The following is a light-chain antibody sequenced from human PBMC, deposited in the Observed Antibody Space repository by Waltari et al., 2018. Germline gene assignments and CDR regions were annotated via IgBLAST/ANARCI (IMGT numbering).Light chain of an antibody. J-gene: IGKJ4*01. CDR1: QRISSW. CDR3: QQYNSYPLT. Sequence: DIQMTQSPSTLSASVGARVTITCRASQRISSWLAWYQQKPGKAPKLLIYKPSSLESGVPSRFSGSGSETEFSLTISSLQPDDFATYYCQQYNSYPLTFGGGTKVEIK. V-gene: IGKV1-5*03. CDR2: KPS.